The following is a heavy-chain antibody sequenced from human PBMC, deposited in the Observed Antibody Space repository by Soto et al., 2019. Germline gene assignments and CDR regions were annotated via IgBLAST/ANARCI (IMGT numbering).Heavy chain of an antibody. Sequence: PGGSLRLSCTASGFTFGDYAMSWFRQAPGKGLEWVGFIRSKAYGGTTEYAASVKGRFTISRDDSKSIAYLQMNSLKTEDTAVYYCTRSAMTTVTRIYDYWGQGTLVTVSS. J-gene: IGHJ4*02. D-gene: IGHD4-17*01. CDR1: GFTFGDYA. V-gene: IGHV3-49*03. CDR2: IRSKAYGGTT. CDR3: TRSAMTTVTRIYDY.